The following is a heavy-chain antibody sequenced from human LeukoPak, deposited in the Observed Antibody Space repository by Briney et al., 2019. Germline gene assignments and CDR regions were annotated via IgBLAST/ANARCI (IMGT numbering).Heavy chain of an antibody. D-gene: IGHD2-15*01. CDR2: IIPIFGTA. Sequence: SVKVSCKASGGTFSSYAISWVRQAPGQGLEWMGGIIPIFGTANYAQKFQGRVTITADESTSTAYMELSSLRSEDTAVYYCARFCSGGSCYPGGFDYWGQGTLVTVSS. CDR3: ARFCSGGSCYPGGFDY. CDR1: GGTFSSYA. V-gene: IGHV1-69*13. J-gene: IGHJ4*02.